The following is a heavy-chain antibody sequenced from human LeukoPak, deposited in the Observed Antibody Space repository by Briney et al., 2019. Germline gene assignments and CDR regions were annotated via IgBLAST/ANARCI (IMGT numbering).Heavy chain of an antibody. J-gene: IGHJ4*02. CDR1: GYSISSSYY. CDR2: IYYSGST. D-gene: IGHD1-14*01. V-gene: IGHV4-38-2*02. CDR3: ARDITGSFDY. Sequence: SETLSLTCTVSGYSISSSYYWGWIRQPPGKGLEWIGSIYYSGSTYYNPSLKSRVTISVDTSKNQFSLKLSSVTAADTAVYYCARDITGSFDYWGQGNLVTVSS.